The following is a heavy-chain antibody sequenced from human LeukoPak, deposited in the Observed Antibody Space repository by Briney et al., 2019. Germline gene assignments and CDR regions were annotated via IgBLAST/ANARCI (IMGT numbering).Heavy chain of an antibody. V-gene: IGHV4-4*02. J-gene: IGHJ4*02. CDR2: IYHSGST. CDR1: GDSISSSNW. Sequence: PSETLSLTCAVSGDSISSSNWWSWVRQPPGKGLEWIGEIYHSGSTNYNPSLKSRATISVDKSKNQFSVKLSSVTAADTAVYYCASSGWKTGYFDYWGQGALVIVSS. CDR3: ASSGWKTGYFDY. D-gene: IGHD6-19*01.